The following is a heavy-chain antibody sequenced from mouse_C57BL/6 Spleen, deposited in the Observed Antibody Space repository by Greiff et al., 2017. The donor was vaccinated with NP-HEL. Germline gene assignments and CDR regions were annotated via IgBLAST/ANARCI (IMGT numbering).Heavy chain of an antibody. Sequence: QVQLQQSGAELARPGASVKLSCKASGYTFTSYGISWVKQSTGQGLEWIGQIYPRSGNTYYNEKFKGKATLTADKSSSTAYMELRSLTSEDSAVYFCARRFYDGFDYWGQGTTLTVSS. CDR3: ARRFYDGFDY. D-gene: IGHD2-3*01. CDR2: IYPRSGNT. J-gene: IGHJ2*01. CDR1: GYTFTSYG. V-gene: IGHV1-81*01.